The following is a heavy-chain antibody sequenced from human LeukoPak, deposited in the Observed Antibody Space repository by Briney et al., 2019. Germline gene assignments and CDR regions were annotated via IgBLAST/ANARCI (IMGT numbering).Heavy chain of an antibody. CDR1: GFTFSSYA. CDR2: ISGSGGST. J-gene: IGHJ4*02. CDR3: AKWHYYDSSGYFDY. Sequence: PGGSLRLSCAASGFTFSSYAMSWVRQAPGKGLEWVSAISGSGGSTYYADSVKGQFTISRDNSKNTLYLQMNSLRAEDTAVYYCAKWHYYDSSGYFDYWGQGTLVTVSS. D-gene: IGHD3-22*01. V-gene: IGHV3-23*01.